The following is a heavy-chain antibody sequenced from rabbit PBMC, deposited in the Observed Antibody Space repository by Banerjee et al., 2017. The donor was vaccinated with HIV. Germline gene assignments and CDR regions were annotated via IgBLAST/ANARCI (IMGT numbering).Heavy chain of an antibody. J-gene: IGHJ2*01. Sequence: QEQLEESGGDLVKPEGSLTLTCTASGFSFSSGFYVCWVRQAPGKGLEWIACIYGERGGSTYYASWAKGRFTISKTSSTTVTLQMTSLTAADTATYFCARADSYDDYGDYLDAFDPWGPGTLVTVS. V-gene: IGHV1S45*01. D-gene: IGHD2-1*01. CDR3: ARADSYDDYGDYLDAFDP. CDR2: IYGERGGST. CDR1: GFSFSSGFY.